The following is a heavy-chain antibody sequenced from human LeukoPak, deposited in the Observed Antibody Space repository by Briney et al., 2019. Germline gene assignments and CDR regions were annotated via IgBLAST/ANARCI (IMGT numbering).Heavy chain of an antibody. CDR1: GFTFSSHG. J-gene: IGHJ4*02. CDR2: ISPSGDIT. V-gene: IGHV3-23*01. CDR3: AKDDAWIQFND. Sequence: GGSLRLSCAASGFTFSSHGMNWVRQAPGKGLEWISGISPSGDITYYADSVNDRFTTSRDNSDNTVYLHMSSLRAGDTAVYFCAKDDAWIQFNDWGQGTLVTVSS. D-gene: IGHD5-24*01.